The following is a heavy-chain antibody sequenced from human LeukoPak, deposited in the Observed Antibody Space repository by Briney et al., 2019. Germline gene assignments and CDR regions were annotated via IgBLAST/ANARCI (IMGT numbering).Heavy chain of an antibody. CDR3: ARDGTPHYTTGWVFFDY. CDR1: GFTFSSYW. D-gene: IGHD6-25*01. Sequence: GGSLRLSCAASGFTFSSYWMHWVRQAPGKGLVWVSRIKSDGRSTTYADSVKGRFTISRDNAKNTLYLQMNSLRAEDTAVYYCARDGTPHYTTGWVFFDYWGQGTLVTVSS. CDR2: IKSDGRST. J-gene: IGHJ4*02. V-gene: IGHV3-74*01.